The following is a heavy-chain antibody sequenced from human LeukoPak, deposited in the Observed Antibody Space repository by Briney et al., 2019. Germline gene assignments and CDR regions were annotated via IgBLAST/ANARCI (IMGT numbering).Heavy chain of an antibody. D-gene: IGHD1-26*01. CDR2: ISDSGEST. J-gene: IGHJ3*02. Sequence: GGSLRLSCAASGFTFSSYAMGWVRQAPGKGLEWVSGISDSGESTYYADSVKGRFIISRDNSKNTLYVQMNSLRVEDTAVYYCAKDRRGGSYYAGNLDIWGQGTMVTVSS. CDR1: GFTFSSYA. V-gene: IGHV3-23*01. CDR3: AKDRRGGSYYAGNLDI.